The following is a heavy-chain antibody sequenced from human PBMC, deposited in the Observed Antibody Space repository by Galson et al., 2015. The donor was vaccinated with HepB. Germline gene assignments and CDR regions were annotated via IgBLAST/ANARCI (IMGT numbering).Heavy chain of an antibody. V-gene: IGHV1-18*04. Sequence: QSGAEVKKPGESLKISCKASGYTFTSYGISWVRQAPGQGLEWMGWISAYNGNTNYAQKLQGRVTMTTDTSTSTAYMELRSLRSDDTAVYYCAREHCSGGSCYWDAFDIWGQGTMVTVSS. CDR3: AREHCSGGSCYWDAFDI. J-gene: IGHJ3*02. D-gene: IGHD2-15*01. CDR2: ISAYNGNT. CDR1: GYTFTSYG.